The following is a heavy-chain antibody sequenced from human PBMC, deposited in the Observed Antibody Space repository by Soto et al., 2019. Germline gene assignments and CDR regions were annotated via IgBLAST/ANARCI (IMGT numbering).Heavy chain of an antibody. CDR2: MNPNSGNT. CDR1: GYTFTSYD. J-gene: IGHJ6*03. CDR3: ASYPAGRSYYYYMDV. Sequence: GASVKVSCKASGYTFTSYDINWVRQATGQGLEWMGWMNPNSGNTGYAQKFQGRVTMTRNTSISTAYMELSSLRSEDTAVYYCASYPAGRSYYYYMDVWGKGTTVTVS. D-gene: IGHD2-2*01. V-gene: IGHV1-8*01.